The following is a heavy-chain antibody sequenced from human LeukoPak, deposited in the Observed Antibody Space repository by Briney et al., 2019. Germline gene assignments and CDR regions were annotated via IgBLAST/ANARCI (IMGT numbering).Heavy chain of an antibody. CDR1: GYSFTSYW. Sequence: GESLKISCKGSGYSFTSYWIGWVRQMPGKGLEWMGIIYPGDSDTRYSPSFQGQVTISADKSISTAYLQWSSLKASDTAMYYCASPASGYSSSDAFDIWGQGTMVTVSS. D-gene: IGHD6-6*01. J-gene: IGHJ3*02. V-gene: IGHV5-51*01. CDR3: ASPASGYSSSDAFDI. CDR2: IYPGDSDT.